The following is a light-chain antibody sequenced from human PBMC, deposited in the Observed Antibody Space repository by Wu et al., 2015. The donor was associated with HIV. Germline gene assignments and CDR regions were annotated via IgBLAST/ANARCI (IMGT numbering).Light chain of an antibody. J-gene: IGKJ4*01. Sequence: EIVLTQSPDTLSLSPGEKATLSCRASQSVSSNFLAWYQQRPGQAPRLLIYGAASRATGIPDRFSGSGSGTAFTLTISRLEPEDFAVYYCQHIGTSSLTFGGGTKVEIK. CDR2: GAA. V-gene: IGKV3-20*01. CDR1: QSVSSNF. CDR3: QHIGTSSLT.